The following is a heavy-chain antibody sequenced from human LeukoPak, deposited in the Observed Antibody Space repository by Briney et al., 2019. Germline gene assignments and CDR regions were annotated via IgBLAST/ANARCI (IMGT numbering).Heavy chain of an antibody. CDR3: TRGSYGDYEY. Sequence: GGSLRLSCVPSGITFSNSALNWVRQAPGKGLKWVSSIDPSSTYIYYADSVKGRFTISRDNAQNSLYLQMNSLRAEDTAVYYCTRGSYGDYEYWGQGTLVTVSS. D-gene: IGHD4-17*01. CDR1: GITFSNSA. V-gene: IGHV3-21*01. CDR2: IDPSSTYI. J-gene: IGHJ4*02.